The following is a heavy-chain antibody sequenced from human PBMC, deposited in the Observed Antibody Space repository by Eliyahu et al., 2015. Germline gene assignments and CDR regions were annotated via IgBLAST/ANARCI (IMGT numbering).Heavy chain of an antibody. V-gene: IGHV4-61*08. J-gene: IGHJ1*01. CDR3: ARVERGGLLGIGHFQH. Sequence: QVQLQESGPGLVKPSETXSLSXNVSGXSVXXXDYYWSWIRQPPGKGLEWIGFIXVSGTVYSNPSLRSRLTISVDMSKNQFSLKLDYVSAADTAVYYCARVERGGLLGIGHFQHWGQGTLVTVSS. CDR1: GXSVXXXDYY. CDR2: IXVSGTV. D-gene: IGHD2-21*02.